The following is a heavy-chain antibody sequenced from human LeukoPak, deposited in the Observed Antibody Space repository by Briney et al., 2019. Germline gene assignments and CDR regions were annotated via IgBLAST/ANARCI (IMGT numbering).Heavy chain of an antibody. CDR3: GREEIRPWYDP. CDR2: IHYSEST. J-gene: IGHJ5*02. V-gene: IGHV4-59*01. CDR1: GGPIRSYY. D-gene: IGHD5-24*01. Sequence: SETLSLTCTVSGGPIRSYYWSWMRQPPGKGLEWIGNIHYSESTNFNPSLKSRVAIAVDTSKNQFSLKLSSVTAADTAVYCCGREEIRPWYDPGGQGTLVTVPS.